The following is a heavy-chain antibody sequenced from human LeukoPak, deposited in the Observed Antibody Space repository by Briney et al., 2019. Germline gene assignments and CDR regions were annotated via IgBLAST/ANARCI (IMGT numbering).Heavy chain of an antibody. J-gene: IGHJ4*02. CDR2: ISYDGSNK. CDR1: GFTFSSYA. CDR3: ARGGGIVVSKGVSFDY. D-gene: IGHD1-26*01. Sequence: PGGSLRLSCAASGFTFSSYAMHWVRQAPGKGLEWVAVISYDGSNKYYADSVKGRFTISRDNSKITLYLQMNSLRAEDTAVYYCARGGGIVVSKGVSFDYWGQGTLVTVSS. V-gene: IGHV3-30*04.